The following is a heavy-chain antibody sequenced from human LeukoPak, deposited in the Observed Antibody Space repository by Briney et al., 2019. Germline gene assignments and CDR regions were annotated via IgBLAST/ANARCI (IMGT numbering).Heavy chain of an antibody. CDR1: GYTFTGYY. Sequence: GASVKVSCKASGYTFTGYYMHWVRQAPGQGLEWMGWINPNSGGTNYAQKFQGRVTMTRGTSISTAYMELSRLRSDDTAVYYCARGYNDYGGKRTAFDIWGQGTMVTVSS. CDR2: INPNSGGT. J-gene: IGHJ3*02. CDR3: ARGYNDYGGKRTAFDI. V-gene: IGHV1-2*02. D-gene: IGHD4-23*01.